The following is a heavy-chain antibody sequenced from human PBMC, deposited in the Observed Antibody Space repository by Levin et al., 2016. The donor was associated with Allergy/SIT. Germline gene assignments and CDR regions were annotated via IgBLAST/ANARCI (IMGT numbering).Heavy chain of an antibody. CDR3: ASPFCGGDCPPLGIYYYYYGMDV. V-gene: IGHV3-21*01. J-gene: IGHJ6*02. D-gene: IGHD2-21*02. CDR2: ISSSSSYI. CDR1: GFTFSSYS. Sequence: GESLKISCAASGFTFSSYSMNWVRQAPGKGLEWVSSISSSSSYIYYADSVKGRFTISRDNAKNSLYLQMNSLRAEDTAVYYCASPFCGGDCPPLGIYYYYYGMDVWGQGTTVTVSS.